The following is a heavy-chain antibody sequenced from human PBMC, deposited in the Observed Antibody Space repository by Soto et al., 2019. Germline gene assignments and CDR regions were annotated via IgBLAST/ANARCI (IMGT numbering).Heavy chain of an antibody. CDR2: IYYSGST. Sequence: PSETLSLTCTVSGGSISSGGYYWSWICQHPGKGLEWIGYIYYSGSTYYNPSLKSRVTISVDTSKNQFSLKLSSVTAADTAVYYCARAPGYSYGPYYFDYWGQGTLVTVSS. J-gene: IGHJ4*02. V-gene: IGHV4-31*03. CDR1: GGSISSGGYY. D-gene: IGHD5-18*01. CDR3: ARAPGYSYGPYYFDY.